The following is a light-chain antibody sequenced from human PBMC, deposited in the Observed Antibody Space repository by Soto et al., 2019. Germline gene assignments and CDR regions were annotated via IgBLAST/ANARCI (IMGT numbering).Light chain of an antibody. CDR1: SADVGSYDL. CDR2: EGS. CDR3: CSYAGSSTYV. Sequence: QSVLTQPASVSGSPGQSITISCTGTSADVGSYDLVSWYQQLPGKAPKLMIYEGSKRPSGVSYRFSGSKSGNTASLTVSGLQAEDEADYYGCSYAGSSTYVFGTGTKVTVL. J-gene: IGLJ1*01. V-gene: IGLV2-23*01.